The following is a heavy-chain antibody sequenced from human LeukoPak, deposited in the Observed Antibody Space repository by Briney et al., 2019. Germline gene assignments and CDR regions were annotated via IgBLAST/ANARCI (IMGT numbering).Heavy chain of an antibody. J-gene: IGHJ4*02. CDR3: ARHSYGTFDY. CDR1: GDSINTKSYY. CDR2: IYYSGNT. D-gene: IGHD5-18*01. V-gene: IGHV4-39*01. Sequence: ASETLSLTCTVSGDSINTKSYYWGWLRQPPGKGLEWIGSIYYSGNTYYNPSLKSRVTLSIDTSKNQFSLRLSSVTAADTAVYYCARHSYGTFDYWGQGTLVTVSS.